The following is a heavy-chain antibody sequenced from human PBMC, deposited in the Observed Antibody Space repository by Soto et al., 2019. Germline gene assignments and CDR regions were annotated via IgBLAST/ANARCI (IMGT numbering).Heavy chain of an antibody. D-gene: IGHD2-2*01. CDR1: GYPLTIGA. J-gene: IGHJ1*01. V-gene: IGHV1-3*01. CDR3: ARDDAGGGNKN. CDR2: INPANGET. Sequence: QVQLVQSGAEVKEPGASVKVSCKASGYPLTIGAIHWVRQAPGQGLEWMGWINPANGETRFSQRFQGSVTITRDTYASTVYMEWRSLNCDETSLFSWARDDAGGGNKNWGQGSLVTIPS.